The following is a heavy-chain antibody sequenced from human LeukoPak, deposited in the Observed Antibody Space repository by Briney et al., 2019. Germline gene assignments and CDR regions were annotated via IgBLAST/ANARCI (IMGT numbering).Heavy chain of an antibody. V-gene: IGHV1-69*01. CDR3: ARATTMVRGVSIYYYYYYMDV. CDR1: GGTFSSYA. J-gene: IGHJ6*03. CDR2: IIPIFGTA. Sequence: SVKVSCKASGGTFSSYAISWVRQAPGQGLEWMGGIIPIFGTANCAQKFQGRVTITADESTSTAYMELSSLRSEDTAVYYCARATTMVRGVSIYYYYYYMDVWGKGTTVTVSS. D-gene: IGHD3-10*01.